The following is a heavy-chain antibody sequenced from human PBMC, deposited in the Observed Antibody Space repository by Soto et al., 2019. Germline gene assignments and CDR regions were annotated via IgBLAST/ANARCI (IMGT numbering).Heavy chain of an antibody. Sequence: PGGSLRLSCEASGFIFGDFAMSWVRQAPGKGLEWVSAISGGGVATYYTDSVKGRFTISRDNFENKLYLQMNRLRVEDTAMYYCAKDAISMVRGTNNWFDPWGRGTLVTVSS. CDR1: GFIFGDFA. J-gene: IGHJ5*02. D-gene: IGHD3-10*01. CDR3: AKDAISMVRGTNNWFDP. CDR2: ISGGGVAT. V-gene: IGHV3-23*01.